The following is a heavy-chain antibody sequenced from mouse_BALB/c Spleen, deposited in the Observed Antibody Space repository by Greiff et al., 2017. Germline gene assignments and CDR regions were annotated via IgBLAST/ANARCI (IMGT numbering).Heavy chain of an antibody. D-gene: IGHD1-1*01. J-gene: IGHJ2*01. CDR1: GYTFTNYW. Sequence: QVQLKESGAELVRPGTSVKISCKASGYTFTNYWLGWVKQRPGHGLEWIGDIYPGGGYTNYNEKFKGKATLTADTSSSTAYMQLSSLTSEDSAVYFCARGGTAVDGYFDYWGQGTTLTVSS. CDR3: ARGGTAVDGYFDY. CDR2: IYPGGGYT. V-gene: IGHV1-63*02.